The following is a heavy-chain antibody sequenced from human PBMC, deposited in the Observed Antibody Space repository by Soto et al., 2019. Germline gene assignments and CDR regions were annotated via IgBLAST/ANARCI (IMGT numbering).Heavy chain of an antibody. CDR2: IRSSDNTR. CDR1: GFRFSDYY. D-gene: IGHD2-2*01. CDR3: ARGNALYDY. V-gene: IGHV3-11*01. Sequence: GGSLRLSCAASGFRFSDYYMSWIRQAPGKGLEWVSYIRSSDNTRYYADSVKGRFTISRDNAKNSLYLQMNSLRAEDTAVYYCARGNALYDYWGQGILVTVSS. J-gene: IGHJ4*02.